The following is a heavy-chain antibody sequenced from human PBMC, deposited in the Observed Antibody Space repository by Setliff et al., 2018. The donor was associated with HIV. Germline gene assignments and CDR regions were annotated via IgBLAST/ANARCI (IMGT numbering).Heavy chain of an antibody. J-gene: IGHJ4*02. D-gene: IGHD6-19*01. V-gene: IGHV3-21*01. CDR2: LSSSSSYI. CDR3: ARVRSSGWYDWAFDY. Sequence: GGSLRLSCAASGFTFTSYAMTWVRQAPGKGLEWVSSLSSSSSYIYYADSVKGRFTISRDNAKNTLYLQMNSLRAEDTAVYYCARVRSSGWYDWAFDYWGQGTLVTVSS. CDR1: GFTFTSYA.